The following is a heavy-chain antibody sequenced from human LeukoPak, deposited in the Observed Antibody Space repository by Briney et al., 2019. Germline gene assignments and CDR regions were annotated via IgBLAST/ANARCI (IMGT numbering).Heavy chain of an antibody. CDR3: ARGTGGDYSYYYYMDV. CDR2: INPGGGST. D-gene: IGHD4-17*01. Sequence: AAVKVSCKASGYTFTSYYIHWVRQAPGQGLEWMGVINPGGGSTNYAQKFQGRVTMTRDMSTSTVYMELSSLRSEDTAVYYCARGTGGDYSYYYYMDVWGKGTTVTVSS. J-gene: IGHJ6*03. V-gene: IGHV1-46*01. CDR1: GYTFTSYY.